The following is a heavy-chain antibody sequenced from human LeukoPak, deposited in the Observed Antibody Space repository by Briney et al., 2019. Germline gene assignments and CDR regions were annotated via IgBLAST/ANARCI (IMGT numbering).Heavy chain of an antibody. CDR1: DGSISSGSYY. V-gene: IGHV4-61*02. CDR3: ARGGLLDFWSGSYFDY. D-gene: IGHD3-3*01. CDR2: IYTSGST. J-gene: IGHJ4*02. Sequence: SETLSLTCTVSDGSISSGSYYWSWIRQPAGKGLEWIGRIYTSGSTNYNPSLKSRVTISVDTSKNQFSLKLSSVTAADTAVYYCARGGLLDFWSGSYFDYWGQGTLVTVSS.